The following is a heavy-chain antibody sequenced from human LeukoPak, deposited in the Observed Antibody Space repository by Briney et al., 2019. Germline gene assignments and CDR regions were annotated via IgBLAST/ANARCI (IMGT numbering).Heavy chain of an antibody. J-gene: IGHJ4*02. CDR2: MNPNSGNT. Sequence: ASVKVSCKASGGTFSLYVISWVRQAPGQGLEWMGWMNPNSGNTGYAQKFQGRVTMTRNTSISTAYMELSSLRSEDTAVYYCARRRGPAAPWSDYWGQGTLVTVSS. D-gene: IGHD2-2*01. CDR1: GGTFSLYV. CDR3: ARRRGPAAPWSDY. V-gene: IGHV1-8*01.